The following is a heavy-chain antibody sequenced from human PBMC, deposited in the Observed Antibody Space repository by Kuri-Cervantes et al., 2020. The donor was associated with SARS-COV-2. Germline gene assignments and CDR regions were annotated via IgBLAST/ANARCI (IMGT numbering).Heavy chain of an antibody. CDR1: GYTFTSYY. CDR2: IIPIFGTA. J-gene: IGHJ3*02. D-gene: IGHD3-22*01. V-gene: IGHV1-69*13. Sequence: SVKVSCKASGYTFTSYYMHWVRQAPGQGLEWMGGIIPIFGTANYAQKFQGRVTITADESTSTAYMELSSLRSEDTAVYYCARDRGPQGYYYDSSGYSQNAFDIWGQGTMVTVSS. CDR3: ARDRGPQGYYYDSSGYSQNAFDI.